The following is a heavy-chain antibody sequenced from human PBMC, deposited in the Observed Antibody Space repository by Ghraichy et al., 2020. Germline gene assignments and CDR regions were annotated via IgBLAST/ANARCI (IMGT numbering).Heavy chain of an antibody. Sequence: GESLNISCVASGFTFTSYAMNWVRQTPGKGLEWVASIIASGSVTYYADSVKGRFTVSRDNSQNTVFLQMTNLRVEDTAMYYCARDRIPLWSSSSGLFEPWGQGTLVTVSS. CDR2: IIASGSVT. CDR3: ARDRIPLWSSSSGLFEP. CDR1: GFTFTSYA. V-gene: IGHV3-23*01. D-gene: IGHD3-3*01. J-gene: IGHJ5*02.